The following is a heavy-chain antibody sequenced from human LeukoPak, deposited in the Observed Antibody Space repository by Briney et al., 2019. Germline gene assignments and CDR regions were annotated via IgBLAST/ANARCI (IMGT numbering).Heavy chain of an antibody. CDR3: ARDRHCSSTSCYAAGWFDP. V-gene: IGHV1-2*06. Sequence: ASVKVSCKASGYTFTGYYMHWVRQAPGQGLEWMGRINPNSGGTNYAQKFQGRVTMTRDTSISTAYMELIRLRSDDTAVYYCARDRHCSSTSCYAAGWFDPWGQGTLVTVSS. J-gene: IGHJ5*02. D-gene: IGHD2-2*01. CDR2: INPNSGGT. CDR1: GYTFTGYY.